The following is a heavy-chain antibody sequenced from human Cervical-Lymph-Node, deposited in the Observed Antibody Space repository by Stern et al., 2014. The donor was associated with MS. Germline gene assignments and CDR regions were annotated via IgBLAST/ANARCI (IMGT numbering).Heavy chain of an antibody. Sequence: DSVKGRFTISRDNSKNTLHLQMNSLRVDDTALYYCARDLNPRVSSIWFPLDSWGQGTLVTVAS. J-gene: IGHJ4*02. D-gene: IGHD3-3*02. CDR3: ARDLNPRVSSIWFPLDS. V-gene: IGHV3-30*01.